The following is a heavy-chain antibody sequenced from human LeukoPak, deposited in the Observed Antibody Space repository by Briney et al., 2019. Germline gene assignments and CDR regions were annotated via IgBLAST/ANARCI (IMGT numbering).Heavy chain of an antibody. V-gene: IGHV3-33*01. CDR1: GFTFSSNG. CDR3: ARLQGVSTFDY. J-gene: IGHJ4*02. CDR2: IWYDGSKK. D-gene: IGHD5/OR15-5a*01. Sequence: GGSLRLSYAASGFTFSSNGMQWVRQAPGKGLEWVALIWYDGSKKYYADSVKGRFTISRDNSENTLYLQLNSLRAEDTAIYYCARLQGVSTFDYWGQGTLVTVSS.